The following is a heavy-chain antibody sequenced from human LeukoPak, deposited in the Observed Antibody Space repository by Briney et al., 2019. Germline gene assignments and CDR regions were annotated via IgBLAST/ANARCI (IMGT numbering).Heavy chain of an antibody. D-gene: IGHD1-26*01. V-gene: IGHV3-48*01. J-gene: IGHJ4*01. CDR3: AKDRAGATPFDY. CDR2: IGTSSTTI. CDR1: GFTFSSYT. Sequence: GGSLRPSCAASGFTFSSYTMNWVRQPPGKGLGWVSNIGTSSTTIYYADSVKGRFTISRDNSKNTLYLQMDSLRPEDTAMFYCAKDRAGATPFDYWGQGALVSVSS.